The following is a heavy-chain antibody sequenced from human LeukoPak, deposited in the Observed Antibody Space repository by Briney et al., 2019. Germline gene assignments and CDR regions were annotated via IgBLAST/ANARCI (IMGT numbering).Heavy chain of an antibody. D-gene: IGHD1-26*01. CDR1: GFTFDDYA. Sequence: QSGGSLRLSCAASGFTFDDYAMHWVRQAPGKGLEWVSGISWSSGSIGYADSVKGRFTISRDNAKNSLYLQMNSLRAEDMALYYCAKDKKRLGATPYYMDVWGKGTTVTVSS. V-gene: IGHV3-9*03. J-gene: IGHJ6*03. CDR2: ISWSSGSI. CDR3: AKDKKRLGATPYYMDV.